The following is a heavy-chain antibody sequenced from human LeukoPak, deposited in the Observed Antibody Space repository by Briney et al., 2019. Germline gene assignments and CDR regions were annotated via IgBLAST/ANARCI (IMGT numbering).Heavy chain of an antibody. V-gene: IGHV4-30-2*01. CDR1: GGSISSGGYY. CDR2: IYHSGST. D-gene: IGHD4-17*01. CDR3: ARLRGGDYNDVFDL. J-gene: IGHJ3*01. Sequence: PSQTLSLTCTVSGGSISSGGYYWSWIRQPPGKGLEWIGYIYHSGSTYYNPSPKSRVTISVDRSKNQFSLKLTSVTVADTAVYYCARLRGGDYNDVFDLWGQGTLVTVSS.